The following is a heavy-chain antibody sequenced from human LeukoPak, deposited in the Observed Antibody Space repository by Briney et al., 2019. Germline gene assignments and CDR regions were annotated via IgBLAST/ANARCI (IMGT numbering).Heavy chain of an antibody. Sequence: GASVNVSCKASGYTFTSYDINWVRQATGQGPEWMGWMIPHSGDTGYEQKFQGRVTMTRNTTINTAYMELNSLRSDDTAVYYCTRGRDVNNFNYWGQGTLVTVSS. J-gene: IGHJ4*02. D-gene: IGHD5-24*01. V-gene: IGHV1-8*01. CDR3: TRGRDVNNFNY. CDR1: GYTFTSYD. CDR2: MIPHSGDT.